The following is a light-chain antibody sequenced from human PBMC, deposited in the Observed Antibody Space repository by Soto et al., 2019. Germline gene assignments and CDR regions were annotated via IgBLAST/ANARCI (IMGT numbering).Light chain of an antibody. CDR2: EVR. J-gene: IGLJ3*02. CDR1: TSDVGGYNY. CDR3: SSYTSSGTLV. V-gene: IGLV2-14*01. Sequence: QSALTQPASVSGSPGQSITISCTGTTSDVGGYNYVSWHQQHPGKAPKLMIHEVRYRPSGVSNRFSGSKSGNTASLTISGLQAEDEGDYYCSSYTSSGTLVFGGGTKLTVL.